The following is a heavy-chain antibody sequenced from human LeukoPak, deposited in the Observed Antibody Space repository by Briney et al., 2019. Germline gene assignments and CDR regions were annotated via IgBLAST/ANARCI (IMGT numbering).Heavy chain of an antibody. CDR2: ISSSSSYI. Sequence: PGGSLRLSCAASGFTFSSYSMNWVRQAPGKGLEWVSSISSSSSYIYYADSVKGRFTISRDNAKNSLYLQMNSLRAKDTAVYYCARDPSGGSSSGDMDVWGKGTTVTVSS. CDR1: GFTFSSYS. D-gene: IGHD6-6*01. CDR3: ARDPSGGSSSGDMDV. V-gene: IGHV3-21*01. J-gene: IGHJ6*03.